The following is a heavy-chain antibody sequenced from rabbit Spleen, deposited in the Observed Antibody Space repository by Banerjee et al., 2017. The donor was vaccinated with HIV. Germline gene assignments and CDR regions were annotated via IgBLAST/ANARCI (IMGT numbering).Heavy chain of an antibody. V-gene: IGHV1S7*01. CDR2: IDPVFGIT. D-gene: IGHD6-1*01. Sequence: HLKESGGGLVQPGGSLKLSCTASGFTLSSYYMNWVRQAPGKGLEWIGYIDPVFGITYYANWVNGRFSISRENAQNTVFLQMTSLTAADTATYFCARETYAGAGGYGYGSDLWGQGTLVTVS. J-gene: IGHJ3*01. CDR3: ARETYAGAGGYGYGSDL. CDR1: GFTLSSYY.